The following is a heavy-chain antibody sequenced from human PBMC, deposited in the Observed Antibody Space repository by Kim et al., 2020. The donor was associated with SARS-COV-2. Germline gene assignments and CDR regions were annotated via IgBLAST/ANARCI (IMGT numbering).Heavy chain of an antibody. V-gene: IGHV3-33*01. CDR3: ARDYYGGDSHHVLEY. D-gene: IGHD2-21*02. J-gene: IGHJ4*02. CDR2: MWYDGSKK. Sequence: GGSLRLSCAASGFTFSSYGMHWVRQAPGKGLEWVAVMWYDGSKKYYADSVKGRFTISRDNSKNTLYLQMNSLRAEDTAVYYCARDYYGGDSHHVLEYCGQGTLVTVSS. CDR1: GFTFSSYG.